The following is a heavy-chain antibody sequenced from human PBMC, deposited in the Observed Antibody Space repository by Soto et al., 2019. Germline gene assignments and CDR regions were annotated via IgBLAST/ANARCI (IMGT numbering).Heavy chain of an antibody. CDR3: TRGKYSVNWYEPSDI. CDR1: GFTFTTYA. V-gene: IGHV3-30-3*01. Sequence: SGGSLRLSCAASGFTFTTYAMYWIRQAPGKGLEWVASISQVGSNKYYTDSVKGRFTISRNNAKKTLYLQMNSLRAEDTAVYFGTRGKYSVNWYEPSDIWGQGTMVTVSS. CDR2: ISQVGSNK. D-gene: IGHD1-1*01. J-gene: IGHJ3*02.